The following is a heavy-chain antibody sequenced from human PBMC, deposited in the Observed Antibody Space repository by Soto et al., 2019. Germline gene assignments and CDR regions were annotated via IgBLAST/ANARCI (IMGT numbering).Heavy chain of an antibody. CDR3: ARGRQWLATIDY. CDR1: GYTFTSYA. J-gene: IGHJ4*02. CDR2: INAGNGNT. V-gene: IGHV1-3*01. D-gene: IGHD6-19*01. Sequence: ASVKVSCKASGYTFTSYAMHWVRQAPGQRLEWMGWINAGNGNTKYSQKFQGRVTITRDTSASTAYMELSSLRSEDTAVYYCARGRQWLATIDYWGQGTQVTVSS.